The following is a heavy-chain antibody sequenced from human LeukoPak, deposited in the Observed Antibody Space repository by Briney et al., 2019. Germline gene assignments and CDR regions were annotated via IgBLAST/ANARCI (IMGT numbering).Heavy chain of an antibody. D-gene: IGHD3-10*01. V-gene: IGHV6-1*01. J-gene: IGHJ4*02. CDR2: TYYRSKWYN. CDR1: GDSVSNNSIA. CDR3: ARRRGYGSGSYRLPYYFDY. Sequence: KPSQTLSLTCAISGDSVSNNSIAWNWIRQSPSRGLEWLGRTYYRSKWYNEYSLSVRSRITINADTSKNQFSLKLSSVTAADTAVYYCARRRGYGSGSYRLPYYFDYWGQGTLVTVSS.